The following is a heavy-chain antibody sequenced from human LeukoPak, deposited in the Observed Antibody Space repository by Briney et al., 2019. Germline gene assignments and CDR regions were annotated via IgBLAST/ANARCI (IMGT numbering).Heavy chain of an antibody. J-gene: IGHJ4*02. V-gene: IGHV3-66*01. CDR2: IYSGGST. CDR1: GFTVSSNY. Sequence: PGGSLRLSCAASGFTVSSNYMSWVRQAPGKGLEWVSVIYSGGSTYYADSVKGRFTIPRDNSKNTLYPQMNSLRAEDTAVYYCASATVTYYDFWSGSWEGHYYFDYWGQGTLVTVSS. CDR3: ASATVTYYDFWSGSWEGHYYFDY. D-gene: IGHD3-3*01.